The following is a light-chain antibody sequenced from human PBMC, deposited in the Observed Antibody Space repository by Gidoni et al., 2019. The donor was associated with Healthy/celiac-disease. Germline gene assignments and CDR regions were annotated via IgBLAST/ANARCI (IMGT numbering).Light chain of an antibody. J-gene: IGLJ1*01. CDR1: TGAVTSGHY. CDR2: DTS. CDR3: LLSYSGARWV. Sequence: QAVVTQEPSLTVSPGGTVTLTCGSSTGAVTSGHYPYWFHQKPGQAPRTLIYDTSNKHSWTPARFSGSLLGGKAALTLSGAQPEDEAEYYCLLSYSGARWVFGTGTKVTVL. V-gene: IGLV7-46*01.